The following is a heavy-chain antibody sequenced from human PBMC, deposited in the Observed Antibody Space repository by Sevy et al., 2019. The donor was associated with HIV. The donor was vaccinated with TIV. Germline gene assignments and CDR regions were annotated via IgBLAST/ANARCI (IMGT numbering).Heavy chain of an antibody. J-gene: IGHJ6*02. CDR3: ARRPDFGVVIPTGVMDV. Sequence: GGSLRLSCSASGFTFSNYAMHWVRQAPGKGLQWVSVISGSGTTTYYADSVKGRLTISRDNTKNTMYLQMNSLRAEDTAVYYCARRPDFGVVIPTGVMDVWGQGTTVTVSS. CDR2: ISGSGTTT. CDR1: GFTFSNYA. D-gene: IGHD3-3*01. V-gene: IGHV3-23*01.